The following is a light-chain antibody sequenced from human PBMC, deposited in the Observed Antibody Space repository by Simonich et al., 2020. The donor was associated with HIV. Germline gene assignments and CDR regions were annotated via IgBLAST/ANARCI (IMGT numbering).Light chain of an antibody. CDR1: SGNIASSS. J-gene: IGLJ3*02. CDR3: QSYDGANWV. V-gene: IGLV6-57*01. CDR2: EDN. Sequence: KFVLTQPHSVSESPGKTITISCTRSSGNIASSSVQWYQQGPGTYPTTVIYEDNVRPSGGPDRFSGAIDSSSTSASITISGLKTEDEADYYCQSYDGANWVFGGGTKLTVL.